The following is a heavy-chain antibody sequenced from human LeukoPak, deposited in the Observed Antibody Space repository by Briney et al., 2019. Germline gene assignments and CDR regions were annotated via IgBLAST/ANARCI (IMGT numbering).Heavy chain of an antibody. CDR1: GFTFSGYS. J-gene: IGHJ4*02. CDR3: ARGHSGYLDY. CDR2: ISSSSYI. D-gene: IGHD1-26*01. V-gene: IGHV3-21*01. Sequence: GGSLRLSCAASGFTFSGYSMNWVRQAPGKGLKWVSSISSSSYIYYADSVKGRFTISRDNAKNSLYLQMNSLRAEDTAVYYCARGHSGYLDYWGQGTLVTVSS.